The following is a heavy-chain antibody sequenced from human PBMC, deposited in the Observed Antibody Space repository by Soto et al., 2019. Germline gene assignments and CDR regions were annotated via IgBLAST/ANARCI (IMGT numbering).Heavy chain of an antibody. D-gene: IGHD3-22*01. CDR2: ISSSGSTI. CDR3: ARVDRPATYAFDI. V-gene: IGHV3-11*01. CDR1: GFTFSDYH. J-gene: IGHJ3*02. Sequence: GSLRLSCAASGFTFSDYHMSWIRQAPGKGLEWVSDISSSGSTIYYADSVKGRFTISRDNAKNSLYLQMNSLRAEDTAVYYCARVDRPATYAFDIWGQGTMVTVSS.